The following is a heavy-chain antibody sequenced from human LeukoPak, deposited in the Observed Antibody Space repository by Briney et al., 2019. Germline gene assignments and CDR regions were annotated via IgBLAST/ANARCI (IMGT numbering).Heavy chain of an antibody. J-gene: IGHJ4*02. V-gene: IGHV2-70*17. CDR1: GFSLSTTGMC. CDR2: IDWDDDK. D-gene: IGHD4-23*01. CDR3: ARISTVVGGFDS. Sequence: GSGPTLVNPTQTLTLTCTFSGFSLSTTGMCVSRIRQPPGKALEWLARIDWDDDKFYSTSLKTRLTISKDTSKNQVVLTMTNMDPVDTATYYCARISTVVGGFDSWGQGTLVTVSS.